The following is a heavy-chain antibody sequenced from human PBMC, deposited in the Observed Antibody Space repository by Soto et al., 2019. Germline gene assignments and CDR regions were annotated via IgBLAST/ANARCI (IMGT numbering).Heavy chain of an antibody. D-gene: IGHD3-9*01. Sequence: QVQLVQSGAEVKKPGASVKVSCKASGYTFTSYGISWVRQAPGQGLEWMGWISAYNGNTNYAQKLQGIVTMTTDTSTSTAYMELRRLRSDDTAVYYCARDYYDILTGPHFAPEYYFDYWGQGTLVTVSS. J-gene: IGHJ4*02. V-gene: IGHV1-18*01. CDR1: GYTFTSYG. CDR3: ARDYYDILTGPHFAPEYYFDY. CDR2: ISAYNGNT.